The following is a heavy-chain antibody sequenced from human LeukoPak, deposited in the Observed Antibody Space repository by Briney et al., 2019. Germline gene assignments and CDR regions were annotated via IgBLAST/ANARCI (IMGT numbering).Heavy chain of an antibody. CDR3: ARHGSTGDTDY. CDR1: GGSISSYY. V-gene: IGHV4-59*01. CDR2: IYYSGST. D-gene: IGHD2-8*02. J-gene: IGHJ4*02. Sequence: SETLSLTCTVSGGSISSYYWSWIRQPPGKGLEWIGNIYYSGSTNYNPSLKSRVTISVDTSKNQFSLKLSSVTAADTAVYYCARHGSTGDTDYWGQGTLVTVSS.